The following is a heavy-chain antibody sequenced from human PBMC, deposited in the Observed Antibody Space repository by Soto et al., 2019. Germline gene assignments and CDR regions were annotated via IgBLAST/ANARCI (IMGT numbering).Heavy chain of an antibody. V-gene: IGHV3-23*01. CDR2: ISGSGGSP. D-gene: IGHD2-2*01. CDR3: AKAICSTTNCYVPDY. J-gene: IGHJ4*02. CDR1: GFTFSTYT. Sequence: EVQLLESGGALLQPGGSLRLSCVASGFTFSTYTMAWVRQAPGKGLEWVSAISGSGGSPSYADSVQGRFSISRDNPRNTLYLQMNSLRGEDTAMYYCAKAICSTTNCYVPDYWGQGTLVTVSS.